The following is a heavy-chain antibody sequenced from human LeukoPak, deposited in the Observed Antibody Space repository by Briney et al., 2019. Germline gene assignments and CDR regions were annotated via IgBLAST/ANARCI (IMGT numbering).Heavy chain of an antibody. Sequence: PGGSLRLSCAASGFTFSDYYMSWIRQAPGKGLEWVSYISSSGSTIYYADSVKGRFTISRDNAKNSLYLQMNSLRPEDTAVYYCAMDFWSTVTTEWGQGTLVTVSS. CDR3: AMDFWSTVTTE. J-gene: IGHJ4*02. V-gene: IGHV3-11*04. CDR2: ISSSGSTI. D-gene: IGHD4-17*01. CDR1: GFTFSDYY.